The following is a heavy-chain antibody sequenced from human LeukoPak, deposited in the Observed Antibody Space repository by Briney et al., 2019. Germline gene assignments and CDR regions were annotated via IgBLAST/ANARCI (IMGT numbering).Heavy chain of an antibody. CDR3: TKDIA. Sequence: GGSLRLSCEVYGFXVSNNYMSWVRQAPGKGLEWVSVIYSGGRTYYTDSVKGRFTISRDNSKNTLYLQMNSLRDEDTAMYYCTKDIAWGQGTLVTVSS. V-gene: IGHV3-66*01. CDR2: IYSGGRT. J-gene: IGHJ5*02. CDR1: GFXVSNNY. D-gene: IGHD1-26*01.